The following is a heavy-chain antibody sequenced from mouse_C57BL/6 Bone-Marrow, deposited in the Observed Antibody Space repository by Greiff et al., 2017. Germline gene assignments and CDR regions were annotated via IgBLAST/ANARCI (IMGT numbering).Heavy chain of an antibody. Sequence: EVKLVESGGGLVKPGGSLKLSCAASGLTFSSYAMSWVRQTPEKRLEWVATISDGGSYTYYPDNVKGRFTISRDNAKNDLYLQMSHLKSEDTAMYYCARDNYGYDEGYWYFDVWGTGTTVTVSS. D-gene: IGHD2-2*01. CDR2: ISDGGSYT. CDR3: ARDNYGYDEGYWYFDV. V-gene: IGHV5-4*01. J-gene: IGHJ1*03. CDR1: GLTFSSYA.